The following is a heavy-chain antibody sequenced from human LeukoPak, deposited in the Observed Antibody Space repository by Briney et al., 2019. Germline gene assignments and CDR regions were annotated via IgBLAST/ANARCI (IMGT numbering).Heavy chain of an antibody. CDR3: AKDRRSLQGWLQPDDAFDV. CDR1: GFPFSTSG. V-gene: IGHV3-30*18. J-gene: IGHJ3*01. D-gene: IGHD5-24*01. CDR2: ISYDGNNK. Sequence: QPGGSLRLSCAASGFPFSTSGMHWVRQAPGKGLEWVAVISYDGNNKYFVDSVKGRFTISRDTSKNTLYLQMNSLRTEDTAVYYCAKDRRSLQGWLQPDDAFDVWGQGTMVTVSS.